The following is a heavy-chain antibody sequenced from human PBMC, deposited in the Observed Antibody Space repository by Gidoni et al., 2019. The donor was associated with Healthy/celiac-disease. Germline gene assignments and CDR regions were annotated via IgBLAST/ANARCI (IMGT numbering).Heavy chain of an antibody. D-gene: IGHD5-12*01. J-gene: IGHJ4*02. CDR1: AGSISSYY. Sequence: QVQLQESGPGLVNPSETLSLTCTVAAGSISSYYWSWIREPPGKGLEWIGYIYYSGGTNYNPSLKSRVTISVDTSKDQFSLKLSSVTAADTAVYYCARGESGYEGFDYWGQGTRVTVSS. CDR2: IYYSGGT. V-gene: IGHV4-59*01. CDR3: ARGESGYEGFDY.